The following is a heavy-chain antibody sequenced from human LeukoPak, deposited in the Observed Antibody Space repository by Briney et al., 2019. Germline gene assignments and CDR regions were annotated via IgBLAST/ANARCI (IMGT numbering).Heavy chain of an antibody. J-gene: IGHJ4*02. CDR2: ISYDGSNK. D-gene: IGHD3-22*01. V-gene: IGHV3-30*18. Sequence: GGSLRLSCAASGCTFSGYGMHWVRQAPGKGLEWVAVISYDGSNKYYADSVKGRFTTAGDNSKNILYLQMNSLRADDTAVYYCAKDMHYDSSGYYGLQFDSWGQGTLVTVSS. CDR1: GCTFSGYG. CDR3: AKDMHYDSSGYYGLQFDS.